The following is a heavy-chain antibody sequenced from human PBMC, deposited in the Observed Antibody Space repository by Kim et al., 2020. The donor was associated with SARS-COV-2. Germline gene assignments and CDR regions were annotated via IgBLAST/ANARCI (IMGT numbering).Heavy chain of an antibody. CDR2: TT. Sequence: TTSDAAPGQGRFTISRDESKKTMYLQMNSLKTEDTAVYYCTTDETSTAHWGQGTLVTVSS. D-gene: IGHD4-17*01. CDR3: TTDETSTAH. J-gene: IGHJ4*02. V-gene: IGHV3-15*06.